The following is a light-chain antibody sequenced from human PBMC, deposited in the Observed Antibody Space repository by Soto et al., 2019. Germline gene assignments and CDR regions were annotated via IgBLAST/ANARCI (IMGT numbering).Light chain of an antibody. Sequence: DIQMTQSPSSVSASVGDTVTITCRASQGVGSWLAWYQQKPGKAPRLLIYAASNLQSGVPTRFSGSVSGTDFTLPIGSLQPEDFATYYCQQANSLPLTFGGGTKVET. CDR2: AAS. V-gene: IGKV1-12*01. J-gene: IGKJ4*01. CDR1: QGVGSW. CDR3: QQANSLPLT.